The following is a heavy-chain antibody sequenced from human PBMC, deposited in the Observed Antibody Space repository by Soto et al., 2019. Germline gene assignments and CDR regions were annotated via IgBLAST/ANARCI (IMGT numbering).Heavy chain of an antibody. CDR2: ISYDGSNK. CDR3: ARSIAVAGPFFDY. J-gene: IGHJ4*02. Sequence: ESGGGVVQPGRSLRLSCAASGFTFSSYAMHWVRQAPGKGLEWVAVISYDGSNKYYADSVKGRFTISRDNSKNTLYLQMNSLRAEDTAVYYCARSIAVAGPFFDYWGQGTLVTVSS. CDR1: GFTFSSYA. D-gene: IGHD6-19*01. V-gene: IGHV3-30-3*01.